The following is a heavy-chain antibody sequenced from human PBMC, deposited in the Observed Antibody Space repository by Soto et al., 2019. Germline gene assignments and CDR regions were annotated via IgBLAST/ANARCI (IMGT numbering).Heavy chain of an antibody. Sequence: GESLKISCAASGFTFSDYYMSWIRQAPGKGLEWVSYISSSGSTIYYADSVKGRFTISRDNAKNSLYLQMTSLRVEDTAVYYCAGSSSSVVFDYWGQGTLVTVSS. V-gene: IGHV3-11*01. CDR1: GFTFSDYY. CDR3: AGSSSSVVFDY. J-gene: IGHJ4*02. CDR2: ISSSGSTI. D-gene: IGHD6-6*01.